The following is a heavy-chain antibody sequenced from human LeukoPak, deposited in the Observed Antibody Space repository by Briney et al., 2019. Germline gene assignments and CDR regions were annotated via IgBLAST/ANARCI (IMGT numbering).Heavy chain of an antibody. CDR2: ISAYNGNT. CDR1: GYTFTSYG. D-gene: IGHD6-6*01. CDR3: ARDLKKLATHNKYYFDY. V-gene: IGHV1-18*01. J-gene: IGHJ4*02. Sequence: EASVKVSCKASGYTFTSYGISWVRQAPGQGLEWMGWISAYNGNTNYAQKLQGRVTMTTDTSTSTAYMELRSLRSDDTAVYYCARDLKKLATHNKYYFDYWGQGTLVTVSS.